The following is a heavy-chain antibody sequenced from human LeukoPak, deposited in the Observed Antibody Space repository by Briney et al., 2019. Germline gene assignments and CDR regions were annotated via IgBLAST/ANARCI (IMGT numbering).Heavy chain of an antibody. Sequence: ASVKVTCKASGYTFTSYVISGVRQAPGQGLEWMGWSSAYNGNTNYAQKLQGRVNMTIDTSTSKSYMELRSLRSDDTAVYYCARDLPSSGRYQAGYWGQGTLVTVSS. J-gene: IGHJ4*02. D-gene: IGHD6-19*01. CDR2: SSAYNGNT. CDR1: GYTFTSYV. V-gene: IGHV1-18*01. CDR3: ARDLPSSGRYQAGY.